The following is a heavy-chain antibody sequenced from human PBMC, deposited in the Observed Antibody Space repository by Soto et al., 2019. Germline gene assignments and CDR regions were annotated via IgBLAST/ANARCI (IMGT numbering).Heavy chain of an antibody. CDR2: ISYDGSNK. J-gene: IGHJ3*02. V-gene: IGHV3-30-3*01. Sequence: PGGSLRLSCAASGFTFSSYAMHWVRQAPGKGLEWVAVISYDGSNKYYADSVKGRFTISRDNSKNTLHLQMNSLRAEDTAVYYCEGYYYDSSGYPSGVDIWGQGTMVTVSS. CDR3: EGYYYDSSGYPSGVDI. CDR1: GFTFSSYA. D-gene: IGHD3-22*01.